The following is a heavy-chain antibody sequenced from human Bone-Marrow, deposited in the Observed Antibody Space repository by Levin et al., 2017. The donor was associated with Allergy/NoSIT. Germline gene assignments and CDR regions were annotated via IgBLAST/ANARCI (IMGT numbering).Heavy chain of an antibody. CDR3: ARVSYCGGDCYSGNFDY. J-gene: IGHJ4*02. Sequence: ASVKVSCKASGYTFTSYAMHWVRQAPGQRLEWMGWINVGNGNTKYSQKFQGRVTITRDTSASTAYMELSSLRSEDTAVYYCARVSYCGGDCYSGNFDYWGQGTLVTVSS. D-gene: IGHD2-21*01. V-gene: IGHV1-3*01. CDR1: GYTFTSYA. CDR2: INVGNGNT.